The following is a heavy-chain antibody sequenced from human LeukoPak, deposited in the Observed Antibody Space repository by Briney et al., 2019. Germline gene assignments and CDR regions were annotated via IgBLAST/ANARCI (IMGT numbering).Heavy chain of an antibody. J-gene: IGHJ6*02. CDR1: GFTFSSYA. CDR3: ARVDFGGTYAMDV. Sequence: GGSLRLSCAASGFTFSSYAMHWVRQAPGKGLEWVAVIWYDGNNKYYADSVKGRFTISRDNSKNTVYLQMNSLRAEDTAVYYCARVDFGGTYAMDVWGQGTTVTVSS. D-gene: IGHD3-16*01. V-gene: IGHV3-33*01. CDR2: IWYDGNNK.